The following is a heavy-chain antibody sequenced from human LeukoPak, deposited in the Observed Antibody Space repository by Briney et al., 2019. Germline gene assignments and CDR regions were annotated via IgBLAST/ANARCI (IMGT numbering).Heavy chain of an antibody. J-gene: IGHJ4*02. D-gene: IGHD3-9*01. V-gene: IGHV4-34*01. CDR3: ARKRSHYDILTGYYIGQNYFDY. Sequence: PSETLSLTCAVYGGSFSGYYWSWLRQPPGKGLEWIGEINHSGSTNYNPSLKSRVTISVDTSKNQFSLKLSSVTAADTAVYYCARKRSHYDILTGYYIGQNYFDYWGQGTLVTVSS. CDR1: GGSFSGYY. CDR2: INHSGST.